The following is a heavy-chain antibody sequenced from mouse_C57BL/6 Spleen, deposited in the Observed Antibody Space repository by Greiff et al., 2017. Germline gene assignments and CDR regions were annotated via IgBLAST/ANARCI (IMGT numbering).Heavy chain of an antibody. CDR1: GYTFTSYW. CDR3: ARSSDGFCWYFDV. D-gene: IGHD2-3*01. CDR2: IHPNSGST. V-gene: IGHV1-64*01. Sequence: VQLQQPGAELVKPGASVKLSCKASGYTFTSYWMHWVKQRPGQGLEWIGMIHPNSGSTNYNEKFKSKATLTVDKSSSTAYMQLSSLTSEDSAVYYCARSSDGFCWYFDVWGTGTTVTVSS. J-gene: IGHJ1*03.